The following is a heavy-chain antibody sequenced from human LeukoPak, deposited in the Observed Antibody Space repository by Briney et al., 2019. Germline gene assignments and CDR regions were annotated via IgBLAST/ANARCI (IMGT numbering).Heavy chain of an antibody. Sequence: SETLSLTCTVCGGSISSSDYYWNWIRQHPGKGLEWIGYIYYSGSTYYNPSLKSRVTISVDTSKNQFSLKLKSVTAADTAVYYCARGGLASVGIAEYFQHWGQGTLVTVSS. D-gene: IGHD6-13*01. J-gene: IGHJ1*01. CDR2: IYYSGST. CDR3: ARGGLASVGIAEYFQH. V-gene: IGHV4-31*03. CDR1: GGSISSSDYY.